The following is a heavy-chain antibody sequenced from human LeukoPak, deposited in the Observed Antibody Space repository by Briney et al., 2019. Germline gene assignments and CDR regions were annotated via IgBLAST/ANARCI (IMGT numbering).Heavy chain of an antibody. CDR1: GFTFNSYG. CDR3: ARVTGDYGSDY. V-gene: IGHV3-33*08. Sequence: PGGSLRLSCAASGFTFNSYGMHWVRQAPGKGLEWVAVIWYDGSNKYYADSVKGRFTISRDNSKNTLYLQMNSLRAEDTAVYYCARVTGDYGSDYWGQGTLVTVSS. D-gene: IGHD4-17*01. J-gene: IGHJ4*02. CDR2: IWYDGSNK.